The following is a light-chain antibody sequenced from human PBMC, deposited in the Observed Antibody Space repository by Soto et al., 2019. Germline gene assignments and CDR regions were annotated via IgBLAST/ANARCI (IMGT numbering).Light chain of an antibody. Sequence: EIVLTQSPGTLSLSPGERATLSCGASQSVSSSYLAWYQQKPGQTPRLLIYGASGRATGIPDTFSGSGSGTDFTLNISRLEPEDFAVYYCQQYGSSPPVTFGQGTRLEIK. J-gene: IGKJ5*01. CDR3: QQYGSSPPVT. CDR2: GAS. V-gene: IGKV3-20*01. CDR1: QSVSSSY.